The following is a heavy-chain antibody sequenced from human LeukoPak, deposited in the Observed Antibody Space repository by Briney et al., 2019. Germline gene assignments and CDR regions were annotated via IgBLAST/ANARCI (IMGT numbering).Heavy chain of an antibody. CDR1: GYIFTSYW. CDR3: ARGVYDFWSGYYRDYYGMDV. D-gene: IGHD3-3*01. CDR2: IYPGDSDT. V-gene: IGHV5-51*01. J-gene: IGHJ6*02. Sequence: GESLKISCKGSGYIFTSYWIGWVRQMPGKGLEWMGIIYPGDSDTRYSPSFQGQVTISADKSISTAYLQWSSLKASDTAMYYCARGVYDFWSGYYRDYYGMDVWGQGTTVTVSS.